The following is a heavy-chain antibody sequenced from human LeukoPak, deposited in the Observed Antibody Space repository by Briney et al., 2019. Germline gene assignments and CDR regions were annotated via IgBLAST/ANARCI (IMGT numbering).Heavy chain of an antibody. Sequence: GEFLKISCKGSGYSFTSYWIGWVRQMPGKGLEWMGIIFPGDSDTRYSPSFQGQVTISADKSISTAYLQWSSLKASDTAMYYCARQSQYSSSWYRKDFDYWGQGTQVTVSS. V-gene: IGHV5-51*01. CDR3: ARQSQYSSSWYRKDFDY. J-gene: IGHJ4*02. CDR2: IFPGDSDT. D-gene: IGHD6-13*01. CDR1: GYSFTSYW.